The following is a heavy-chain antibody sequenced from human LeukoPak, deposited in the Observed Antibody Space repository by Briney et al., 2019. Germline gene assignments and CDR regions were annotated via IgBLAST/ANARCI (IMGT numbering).Heavy chain of an antibody. J-gene: IGHJ3*02. CDR3: ARQGRTFDYDFWSGYPQSDAFDI. V-gene: IGHV5-51*01. CDR1: GHSFTSYW. Sequence: PGESLKISCKGSGHSFTSYWIGWVRQMPGKGLEWMGIIYPGDSDTRYSPSFQGQVTISADKSISTAYLQWSSLKASDTAMYYCARQGRTFDYDFWSGYPQSDAFDIWGQGTMVTVSS. D-gene: IGHD3-3*01. CDR2: IYPGDSDT.